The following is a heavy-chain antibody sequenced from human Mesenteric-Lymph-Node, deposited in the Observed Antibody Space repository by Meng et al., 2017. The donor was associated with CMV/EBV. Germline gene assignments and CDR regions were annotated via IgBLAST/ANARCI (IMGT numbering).Heavy chain of an antibody. CDR2: INPNSGAT. Sequence: ASVKVSCKASGYTFTGYYMYWVRQAPGQGLEWVGWINPNSGATKYEQNFQGRVTMTRDTSISTAYMELSSLRSDDTAVYYCASLVGATRDYYYGMDVWGQGTTVTV. CDR1: GYTFTGYY. J-gene: IGHJ6*02. V-gene: IGHV1-2*02. D-gene: IGHD1-26*01. CDR3: ASLVGATRDYYYGMDV.